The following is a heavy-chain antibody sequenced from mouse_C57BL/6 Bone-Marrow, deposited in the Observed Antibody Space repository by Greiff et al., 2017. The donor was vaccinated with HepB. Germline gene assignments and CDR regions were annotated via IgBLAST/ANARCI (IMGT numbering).Heavy chain of an antibody. J-gene: IGHJ4*01. CDR2: ISNGGGST. V-gene: IGHV5-12*01. CDR1: GFTFSDYY. CDR3: ARQGYYGRGDYAMDY. Sequence: DVMLVESGGGLVQPGGSLKLSCAASGFTFSDYYMYWVRQTPEKRLEWVAYISNGGGSTYYPDTVKGRFTISRDNAKNTLYLQMSRLKSEDTAMYYCARQGYYGRGDYAMDYWGQGTSVTVSS. D-gene: IGHD1-1*01.